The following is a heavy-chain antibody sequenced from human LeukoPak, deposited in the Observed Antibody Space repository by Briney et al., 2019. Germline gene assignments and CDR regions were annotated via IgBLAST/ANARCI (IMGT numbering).Heavy chain of an antibody. CDR2: IRYDGNNK. CDR1: GFTFSNYG. Sequence: GGSLRLSCVASGFTFSNYGMHWVRQAPGKGLEWVTFIRYDGNNKYYADSVKGRFTISRDNSKNTLYLQMNSLRAEDTAVYYCARVLSGALFNYDISTGYYNPPDYWGQGTLVTVSS. J-gene: IGHJ4*02. CDR3: ARVLSGALFNYDISTGYYNPPDY. V-gene: IGHV3-30*02. D-gene: IGHD3-9*01.